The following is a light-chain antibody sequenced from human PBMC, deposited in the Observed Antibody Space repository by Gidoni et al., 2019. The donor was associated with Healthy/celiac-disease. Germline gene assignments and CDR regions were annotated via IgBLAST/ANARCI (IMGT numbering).Light chain of an antibody. J-gene: IGLJ2*01. V-gene: IGLV3-1*01. CDR1: KLGDKY. CDR3: QAWDSSTVV. Sequence: SYELTQPPSVSVSPGQTASITCSGDKLGDKYACWYQQKPGQSPLLGIYQDSKRPSRIPERFSGSHSGNTATLTISGTQAMDEADYYCQAWDSSTVVFGGGTKLTVL. CDR2: QDS.